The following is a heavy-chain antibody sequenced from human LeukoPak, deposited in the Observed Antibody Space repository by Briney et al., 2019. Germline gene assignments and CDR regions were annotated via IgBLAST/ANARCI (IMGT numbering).Heavy chain of an antibody. D-gene: IGHD6-25*01. V-gene: IGHV4-4*02. Sequence: SETLSLTCDVSGGSVTSTNWWTWFRQPPGKGLEWIGEVHLDGRTNYNPSLKSRLVMSADLPENHISLKLTSVPAADTAVYYCAREGGFYRPLDYSGQGTLVTVSS. CDR3: AREGGFYRPLDY. CDR1: GGSVTSTNW. J-gene: IGHJ4*02. CDR2: VHLDGRT.